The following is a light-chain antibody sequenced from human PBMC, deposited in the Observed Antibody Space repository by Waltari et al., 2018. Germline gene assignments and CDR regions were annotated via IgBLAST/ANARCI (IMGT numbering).Light chain of an antibody. CDR1: SSDVGRYNF. V-gene: IGLV2-14*03. CDR3: SSHTTSSTLV. Sequence: QSALTQPASVSGSPGQSITISCTGSSSDVGRYNFVSWYQQHPGKAPKLMIFDVTDRPSGVSDPFSGSKSGNTASLTISGLQPEDEADYYCSSHTTSSTLVFGGGTRVTVL. J-gene: IGLJ2*01. CDR2: DVT.